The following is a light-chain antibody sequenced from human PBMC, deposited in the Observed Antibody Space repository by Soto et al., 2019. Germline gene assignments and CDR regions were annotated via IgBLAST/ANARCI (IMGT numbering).Light chain of an antibody. V-gene: IGLV2-14*03. CDR3: SSYTSNSTPLV. CDR2: DVI. Sequence: QSALTQPASVSGSPGQSITISCTGTSSDIGGYNYVSWYQQHPGKAPKLMIYDVIHRPSGVSNRFSGSKSGNTASLTISGLQAEDEADYSCSSYTSNSTPLVFGTGTKVTVL. J-gene: IGLJ1*01. CDR1: SSDIGGYNY.